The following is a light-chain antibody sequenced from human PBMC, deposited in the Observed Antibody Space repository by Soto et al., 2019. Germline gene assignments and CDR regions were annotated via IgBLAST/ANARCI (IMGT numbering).Light chain of an antibody. J-gene: IGKJ1*01. Sequence: DVVMTQSPDSLAVSLGERATINCKSSQSVLYSSNNNNYLAWYQQKPRQAPKPLMYCASTRQSGVPDRFSRSECGTDFKRTLGSLPAEDVPVYSCKHYYSPPWPLRQGTKVDIK. V-gene: IGKV4-1*01. CDR3: KHYYSPPWP. CDR1: QSVLYSSNNNNY. CDR2: CAS.